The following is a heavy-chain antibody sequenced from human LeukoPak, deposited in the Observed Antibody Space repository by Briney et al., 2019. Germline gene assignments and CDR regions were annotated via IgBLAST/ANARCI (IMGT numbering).Heavy chain of an antibody. CDR3: ARAPSGRYDSSGYYYLY. J-gene: IGHJ4*02. CDR2: INPNSGGT. V-gene: IGHV1-2*02. D-gene: IGHD3-22*01. CDR1: GYTSTGYY. Sequence: ASVKVSCKASGYTSTGYYMHWVRQAPGQGLEWMGWINPNSGGTNYAQKFQGRVTMTRDTSISTAYMELSRLRSDDTAVYYCARAPSGRYDSSGYYYLYWGQGTLVTVSS.